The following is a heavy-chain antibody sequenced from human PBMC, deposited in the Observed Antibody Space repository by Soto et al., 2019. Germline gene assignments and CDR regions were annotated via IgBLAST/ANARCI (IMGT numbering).Heavy chain of an antibody. CDR3: ARRGPYGSGSYFDY. CDR2: IYYNGST. V-gene: IGHV4-39*01. Sequence: SETLSLTCSVSGGSISSTTYYWGWIRQPPGKGLEWIGTIYYNGSTYYNPSLKSRVTISAETSKNQFSLRLSSVTAADTAVYYCARRGPYGSGSYFDYWGQGTLVTVSS. CDR1: GGSISSTTYY. J-gene: IGHJ4*02. D-gene: IGHD3-10*01.